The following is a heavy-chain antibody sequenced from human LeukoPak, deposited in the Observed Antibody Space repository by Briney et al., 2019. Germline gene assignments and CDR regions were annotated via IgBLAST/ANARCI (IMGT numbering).Heavy chain of an antibody. CDR3: ARGRITMVRGVIARSFGMDV. CDR2: INHSGST. D-gene: IGHD3-10*01. Sequence: SETLSLTCAVYGGSFSGYYWSWIRQPPGKGLEWIGEINHSGSTNYNPSLKSRVTISVDTSKSQFSLKLSSVTAADTAVYFCARGRITMVRGVIARSFGMDVWGQGTKVTVSS. CDR1: GGSFSGYY. J-gene: IGHJ6*02. V-gene: IGHV4-34*01.